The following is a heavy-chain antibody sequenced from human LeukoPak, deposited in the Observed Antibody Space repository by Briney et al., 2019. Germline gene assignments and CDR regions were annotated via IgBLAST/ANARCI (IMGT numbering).Heavy chain of an antibody. V-gene: IGHV4-59*08. Sequence: PSETMSLTCIVSGGFISRYYWSWNRQPPEKGLEWIGHTYYSGSTHYNPSLKSRVTISVDTSKNQFSLKLSSVTAADTAVYYCARHERYCSSTSCSDAFDIWGQGTMVTVSS. CDR1: GGFISRYY. D-gene: IGHD2-2*01. CDR3: ARHERYCSSTSCSDAFDI. J-gene: IGHJ3*02. CDR2: TYYSGST.